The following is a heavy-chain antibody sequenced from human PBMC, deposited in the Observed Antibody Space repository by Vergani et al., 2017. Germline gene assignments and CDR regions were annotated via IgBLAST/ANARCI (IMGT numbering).Heavy chain of an antibody. Sequence: QVKLQESGPGLLKPSQTLALTCTVSGESIRSGSHYWGWIRQPPGKGLEWIGEICHTEDTKYSPSLKSRVTVSVDESRNLFSLRLNSVTAADTAVYYCARGRGDNWYFDLWGRGTLVTVSS. CDR3: ARGRGDNWYFDL. J-gene: IGHJ2*01. CDR2: ICHTEDT. D-gene: IGHD3-10*01. CDR1: GESIRSGSHY. V-gene: IGHV4-61*05.